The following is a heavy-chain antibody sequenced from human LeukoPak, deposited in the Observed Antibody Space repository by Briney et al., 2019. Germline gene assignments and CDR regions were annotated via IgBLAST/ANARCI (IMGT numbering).Heavy chain of an antibody. V-gene: IGHV3-74*01. CDR2: INSGGTVT. CDR1: GFTFSDFW. D-gene: IGHD6-13*01. Sequence: GGSLRLSCAASGFTFSDFWMHWVRQAPGKGLVWVSRINSGGTVTNYADSVKGRLTISRDNAKNTLYLQMNSLRAEDTAVYYCAKDLVRGYSSSWYFDYWGQGTLVTVSS. CDR3: AKDLVRGYSSSWYFDY. J-gene: IGHJ4*02.